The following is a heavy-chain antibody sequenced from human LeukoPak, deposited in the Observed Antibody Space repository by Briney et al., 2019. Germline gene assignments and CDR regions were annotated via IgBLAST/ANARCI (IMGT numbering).Heavy chain of an antibody. Sequence: SEPLSLTCALSGGSISSNNWWSWVGPPPGKGLEWIGEIYHHGATNHNPSLKSRVTLSVDKSKNHFSLELSAVTAADTAVYYGARGPSVAAHLDYWGQGTLVTVSS. CDR2: IYHHGAT. J-gene: IGHJ4*02. D-gene: IGHD5-12*01. CDR1: GGSISSNNW. CDR3: ARGPSVAAHLDY. V-gene: IGHV4-4*02.